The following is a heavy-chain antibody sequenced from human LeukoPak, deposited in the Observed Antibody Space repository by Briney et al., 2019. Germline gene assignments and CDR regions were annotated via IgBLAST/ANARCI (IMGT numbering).Heavy chain of an antibody. CDR2: INHSGST. CDR1: GGSFSGYY. Sequence: SETLSLTCAVYGGSFSGYYWSWIRQPPGKGLEWIGEINHSGSTNYNPSLKSRVTISVDTSKNQFSLKLSSVTAADTAVYYCASFPGGDSYYFDYWGQGTLVTVSS. D-gene: IGHD3-16*01. V-gene: IGHV4-34*01. J-gene: IGHJ4*02. CDR3: ASFPGGDSYYFDY.